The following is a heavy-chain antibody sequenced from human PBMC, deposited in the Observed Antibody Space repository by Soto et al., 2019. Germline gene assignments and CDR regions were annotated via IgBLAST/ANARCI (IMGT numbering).Heavy chain of an antibody. CDR2: IYYSGST. V-gene: IGHV4-30-4*01. CDR3: ARAARGQLPYYGMDV. D-gene: IGHD2-2*01. Sequence: QVQLLESGPGLVKPSQTLSLTCTVSGGSISSGDYYWSWIRQPPGKGLEWIGYIYYSGSTYYIPSLKSRVTISVDTSKNQFSLKLSSVTAADTAVYYCARAARGQLPYYGMDVWGQGTTVTVSS. J-gene: IGHJ6*02. CDR1: GGSISSGDYY.